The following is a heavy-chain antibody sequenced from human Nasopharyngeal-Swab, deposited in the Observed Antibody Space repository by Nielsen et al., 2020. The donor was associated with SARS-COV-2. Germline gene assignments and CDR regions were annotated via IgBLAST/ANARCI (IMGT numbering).Heavy chain of an antibody. CDR3: AKDLGIVVVPAAIGPDY. CDR2: ISYDGSNK. J-gene: IGHJ4*02. D-gene: IGHD2-2*01. V-gene: IGHV3-30*18. Sequence: GGSLRLSCAASGFTFSSYGMHWVRQAPGKGLEWVAVISYDGSNKYYADSVKGRFTISRGNSKNTLYLQMNSLRAEDTAVYYCAKDLGIVVVPAAIGPDYWGQGTLVTVSS. CDR1: GFTFSSYG.